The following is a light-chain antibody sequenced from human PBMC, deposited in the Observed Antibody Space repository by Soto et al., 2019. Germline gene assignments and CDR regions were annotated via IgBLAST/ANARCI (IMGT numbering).Light chain of an antibody. J-gene: IGKJ5*01. CDR3: QQYNSWPPIT. Sequence: DIQMPQSPSTLSASVGDRVTITCRASQSISYWLAWYQQRPGKAPNLLIYKASSLKSGVPSRFSGSGSGTEFTLTISSLQSEDFVVYYCQQYNSWPPITFGQGTRLEIK. CDR2: KAS. CDR1: QSISYW. V-gene: IGKV1-5*03.